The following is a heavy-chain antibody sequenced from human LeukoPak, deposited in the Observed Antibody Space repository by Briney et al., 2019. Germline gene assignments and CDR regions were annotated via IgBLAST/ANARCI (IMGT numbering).Heavy chain of an antibody. CDR1: GFTVSDNY. CDR2: MYSRGDT. Sequence: GGSLRLSCAASGFTVSDNYMSWVRQAPGKGLEWVSVMYSRGDTYYADSVKGRFTFSRDISKNTLYLQMNGLRTEDTAMYYCARDAPQVSAAGVLASWGQGTPVTVSS. CDR3: ARDAPQVSAAGVLAS. J-gene: IGHJ5*02. D-gene: IGHD6-13*01. V-gene: IGHV3-53*01.